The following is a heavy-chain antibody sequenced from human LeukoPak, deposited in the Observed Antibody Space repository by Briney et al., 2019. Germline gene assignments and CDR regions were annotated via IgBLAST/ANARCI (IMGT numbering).Heavy chain of an antibody. Sequence: GASVKVSCKASGYTFTSYDINWVRQATGQGLEWMGWMNPNSGNTGYTQKSQARVTMTRNTSISTAYMELSSLKSEDTAVYYCARGQRLSGNYFLGGQWGQGTLVTVSS. CDR1: GYTFTSYD. J-gene: IGHJ4*02. CDR2: MNPNSGNT. CDR3: ARGQRLSGNYFLGGQ. D-gene: IGHD1-26*01. V-gene: IGHV1-8*01.